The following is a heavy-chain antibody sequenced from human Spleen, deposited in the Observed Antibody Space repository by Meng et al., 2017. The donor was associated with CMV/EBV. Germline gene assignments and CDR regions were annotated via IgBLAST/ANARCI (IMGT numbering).Heavy chain of an antibody. D-gene: IGHD4-17*01. Sequence: LSLTCAASGFTFSDYYMSWIRQAPGKGLEWVSYISSSGSTIYYADSVKGRFTISRDNAKNSLYLQMNSLRAEDTAVYYCARDYGDYAGRGYYYGMDVWGQGTTVTVSS. J-gene: IGHJ6*02. CDR1: GFTFSDYY. CDR2: ISSSGSTI. CDR3: ARDYGDYAGRGYYYGMDV. V-gene: IGHV3-11*01.